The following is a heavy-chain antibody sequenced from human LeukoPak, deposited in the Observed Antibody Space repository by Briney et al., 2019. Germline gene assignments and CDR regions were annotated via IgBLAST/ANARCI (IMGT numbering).Heavy chain of an antibody. V-gene: IGHV3-23*01. CDR2: ISGSGVST. J-gene: IGHJ6*03. D-gene: IGHD6-19*01. Sequence: GGSLRLSCAASGFTFSRYAMSWVRQAPGKGLEWVSSISGSGVSTYYADSVKGRFTISRDNAKNTLYLQMNSLRAEDTAVYYCARDHLSSGSSPDYYYYYYMDVWGKGTTVTISS. CDR3: ARDHLSSGSSPDYYYYYYMDV. CDR1: GFTFSRYA.